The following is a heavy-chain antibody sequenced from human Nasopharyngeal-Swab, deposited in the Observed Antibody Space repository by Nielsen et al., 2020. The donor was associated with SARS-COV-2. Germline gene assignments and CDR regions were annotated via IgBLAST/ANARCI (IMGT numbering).Heavy chain of an antibody. J-gene: IGHJ6*02. CDR2: ISSSSSYI. CDR3: ARGIRYCSGGSCYSNYYYYGMDV. Sequence: GESLKISCAASGFTFSSYSMNWVRQAPGKGLEWVSSISSSSSYIYYAESVKGRFTISRDNAKNSLYLQMNSLRAEDTAVYYCARGIRYCSGGSCYSNYYYYGMDVWGQGTTVTVSS. V-gene: IGHV3-21*01. CDR1: GFTFSSYS. D-gene: IGHD2-15*01.